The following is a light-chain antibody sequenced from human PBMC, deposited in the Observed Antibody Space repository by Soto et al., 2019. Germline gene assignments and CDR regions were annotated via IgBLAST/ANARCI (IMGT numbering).Light chain of an antibody. Sequence: QSVLAQPASVSGSPGQSITISCTGTSSDVGIYNYVSWYQQHPGKAPKLMIYQVTNRPSGVSNRLSGSKSGNTASLTISGLQAEDEADYYCSSYTGSTNYVFGTGTKVIVL. V-gene: IGLV2-14*01. CDR3: SSYTGSTNYV. CDR1: SSDVGIYNY. CDR2: QVT. J-gene: IGLJ1*01.